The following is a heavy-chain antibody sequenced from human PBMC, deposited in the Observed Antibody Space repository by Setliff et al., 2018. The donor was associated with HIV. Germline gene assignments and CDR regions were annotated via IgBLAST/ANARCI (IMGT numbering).Heavy chain of an antibody. J-gene: IGHJ4*02. CDR2: INPSSGST. CDR3: ARRFFDSSAFYSYYFDY. D-gene: IGHD3-22*01. V-gene: IGHV1-46*01. CDR1: GYTFTTYG. Sequence: VASVKVSCKPSGYTFTTYGLSWVRQAPGQGLEWMGWINPSSGSTTYAQKFQGRVTMTRDTSTSTVYMELSSLRFEDTAVYYCARRFFDSSAFYSYYFDYWGQGTLVTVSS.